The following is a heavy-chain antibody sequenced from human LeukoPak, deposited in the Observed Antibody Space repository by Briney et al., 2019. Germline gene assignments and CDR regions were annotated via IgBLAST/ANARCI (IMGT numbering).Heavy chain of an antibody. CDR3: ARDGSGYYDTSGYRN. D-gene: IGHD3-22*01. CDR2: IYTSGST. J-gene: IGHJ4*02. V-gene: IGHV4-61*02. Sequence: PSQTLSLTCTVSGGSISSGSYYWSWIRQPAGKGMEWIGRIYTSGSTNYNPSLKSRVTISLDTSKNQFSLNLSSVSAADTAVYYCARDGSGYYDTSGYRNWGQGTLVTVSS. CDR1: GGSISSGSYY.